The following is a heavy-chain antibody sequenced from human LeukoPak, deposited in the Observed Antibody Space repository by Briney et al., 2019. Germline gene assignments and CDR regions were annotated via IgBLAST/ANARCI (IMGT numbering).Heavy chain of an antibody. V-gene: IGHV4-34*01. Sequence: SETLPLTCAVYGGSFSGYYWSWIRQPPGKGLEWIGEINHSGSTNYNPSLKSRVTISVDTSKNQFSLKLSSVTAADTAVYYCARGGTDGLLWFGESPDWFDPWGQGTLVTVSS. D-gene: IGHD3-10*01. CDR3: ARGGTDGLLWFGESPDWFDP. CDR2: INHSGST. CDR1: GGSFSGYY. J-gene: IGHJ5*02.